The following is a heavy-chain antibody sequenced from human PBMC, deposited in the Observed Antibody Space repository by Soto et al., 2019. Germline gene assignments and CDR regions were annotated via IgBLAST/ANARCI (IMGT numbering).Heavy chain of an antibody. CDR3: ARGGRYYSSEKPANFDY. D-gene: IGHD3-10*01. J-gene: IGHJ4*02. Sequence: QVQLLESGGGLVKPGGSLRLSCAASGFTFSDYYMSWIRQAPGKGLECVAYISVSSTYANYADSVEGRFTISRDNAKNSLFLQMNSLRAEDTAVYYCARGGRYYSSEKPANFDYWGQGALVTVSS. CDR1: GFTFSDYY. CDR2: ISVSSTYA. V-gene: IGHV3-11*05.